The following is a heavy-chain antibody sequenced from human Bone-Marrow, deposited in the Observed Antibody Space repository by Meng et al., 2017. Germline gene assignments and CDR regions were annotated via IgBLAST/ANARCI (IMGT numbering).Heavy chain of an antibody. J-gene: IGHJ4*02. V-gene: IGHV3-30*01. CDR2: ISYHGSDK. D-gene: IGHD2-15*01. CDR3: ARDGVGVVPGSPRLDY. CDR1: ELNSSSCG. Sequence: GGSLRLSCVASELNSSSCGMHWVRQAPGKGLEWVTFISYHGSDKNYADSVKGRFTISRDNSKNTLFLQMNSLRGEDTTIYYCARDGVGVVPGSPRLDYWGQGTLVTVSS.